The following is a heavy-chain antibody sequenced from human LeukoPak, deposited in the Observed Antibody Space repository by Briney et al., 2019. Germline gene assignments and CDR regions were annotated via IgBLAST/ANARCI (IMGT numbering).Heavy chain of an antibody. V-gene: IGHV3-66*01. Sequence: GGSLRLSCAASGFTFSNAWMSWVRQAPGKGLEWVSIISSAGTTYYADSVKGRFTISRDNSKNTVYLQVNSLRDEDTAVYYCARDLEAANTYYFDCWGQGTMVTVSS. CDR3: ARDLEAANTYYFDC. CDR1: GFTFSNAW. J-gene: IGHJ4*02. CDR2: ISSAGTT. D-gene: IGHD6-13*01.